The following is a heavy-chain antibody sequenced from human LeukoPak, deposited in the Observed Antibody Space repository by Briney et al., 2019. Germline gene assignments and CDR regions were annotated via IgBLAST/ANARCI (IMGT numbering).Heavy chain of an antibody. CDR2: ISSSSSYI. CDR1: GFTFGDYA. CDR3: ARGSYCSSTSCSVHYGMDV. D-gene: IGHD2-2*01. Sequence: GGSLRLSCTASGFTFGDYAMSWVRQAPGKGLEWVSSISSSSSYIYYADSVKGRFTISRDNAKNSLYLQMNSLRAEDTAVYYCARGSYCSSTSCSVHYGMDVWGQGTTVTVSS. V-gene: IGHV3-21*01. J-gene: IGHJ6*02.